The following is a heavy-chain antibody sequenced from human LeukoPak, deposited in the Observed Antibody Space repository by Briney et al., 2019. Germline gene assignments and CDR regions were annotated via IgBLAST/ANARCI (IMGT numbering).Heavy chain of an antibody. V-gene: IGHV5-51*01. Sequence: GESLKISCKGIGYSFTSYWIGGGRQMPGKGFGWMGVIFPGDSRTRYNPSFQGQVTISVDKSISTAYLQWVSLKASDTAMYYCACRDLTSTWSYPWGQGTLVTVSS. J-gene: IGHJ5*02. D-gene: IGHD2-2*01. CDR3: ACRDLTSTWSYP. CDR2: IFPGDSRT. CDR1: GYSFTSYW.